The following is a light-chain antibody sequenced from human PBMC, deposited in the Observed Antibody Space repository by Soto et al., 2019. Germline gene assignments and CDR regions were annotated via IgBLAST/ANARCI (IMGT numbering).Light chain of an antibody. Sequence: QPVLTQSPSASAPLGASVKLTCTLSSGHSSSAIAWHQQQPEKGPRYLMKVNSDGSHKKGDGIPDRFSGSSSGAERYLTISGLQSEDEGDYYCQTWGAGIQWVFGGGTKVTVL. CDR3: QTWGAGIQWV. CDR1: SGHSSSA. J-gene: IGLJ3*02. V-gene: IGLV4-69*01. CDR2: VNSDGSH.